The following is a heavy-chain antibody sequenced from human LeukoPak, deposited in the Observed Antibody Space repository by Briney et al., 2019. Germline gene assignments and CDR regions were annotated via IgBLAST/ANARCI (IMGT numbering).Heavy chain of an antibody. CDR2: INPRTGAT. J-gene: IGHJ4*02. Sequence: ASVKVSCKTSGYTFSDHYIYWVRQTPKQGLEWMGFINPRTGATYYAENFQGRVTLTRDTSISTAYLGLRSGDTAVYYCARVATKFQMLYPDFWGQGSLVTVSS. D-gene: IGHD3-16*02. CDR3: ARVATKFQMLYPDF. CDR1: GYTFSDHY. V-gene: IGHV1-2*02.